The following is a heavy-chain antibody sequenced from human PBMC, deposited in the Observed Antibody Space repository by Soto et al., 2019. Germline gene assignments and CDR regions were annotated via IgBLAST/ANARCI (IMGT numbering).Heavy chain of an antibody. CDR2: ISPYSVNT. V-gene: IGHV1-18*01. D-gene: IGHD2-15*01. CDR3: AQDVVVVARTPYYVDV. Sequence: QVQLVQSGAEVKKPGASVKVSCKASGYTFSSFGISWVRQAPGQGLEWMGWISPYSVNTHYAQKFQGRVIMTTNTSTSTAHMELRSRRPDDTAVYYCAQDVVVVARTPYYVDVWGKGTSVTVSS. CDR1: GYTFSSFG. J-gene: IGHJ6*03.